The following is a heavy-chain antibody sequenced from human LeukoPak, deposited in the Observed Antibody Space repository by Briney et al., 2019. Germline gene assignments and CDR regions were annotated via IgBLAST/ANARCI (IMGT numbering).Heavy chain of an antibody. CDR3: ARVRDIGDCSGGSCYYFDY. V-gene: IGHV4-59*01. CDR1: GGSISSSY. CDR2: IYYSGST. J-gene: IGHJ4*02. Sequence: SETLSLTCTVSGGSISSSYWRWIRQPPGKGLEWIGYIYYSGSTNYNPSLRSRVTISVDTSKNQFSLKLSSVTAADTAVYYCARVRDIGDCSGGSCYYFDYWGQGTLVTVSS. D-gene: IGHD2-15*01.